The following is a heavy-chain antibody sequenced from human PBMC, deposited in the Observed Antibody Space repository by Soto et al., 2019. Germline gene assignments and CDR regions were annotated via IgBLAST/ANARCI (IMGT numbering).Heavy chain of an antibody. CDR2: IYYSGST. CDR3: ARDREVATGEGEYYGMDV. J-gene: IGHJ6*02. CDR1: GGSISSYY. V-gene: IGHV4-59*01. Sequence: SETLSLTCTVSGGSISSYYWSWIRQPPGKGLEWIGYIYYSGSTNYNPSLKSRVTISVDTSKNQFSLKLSSVTAADTAVYYCARDREVATGEGEYYGMDVWGQGTTVTVSS. D-gene: IGHD5-12*01.